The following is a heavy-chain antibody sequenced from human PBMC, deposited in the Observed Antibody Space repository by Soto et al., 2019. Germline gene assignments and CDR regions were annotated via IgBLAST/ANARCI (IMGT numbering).Heavy chain of an antibody. D-gene: IGHD5-12*01. CDR2: VKDGGHT. J-gene: IGHJ4*02. CDR3: ARGQEGVVATH. CDR1: GGSLSGYY. Sequence: QVQLQQWGAGLLKPSETLSLNCAVTGGSLSGYYWSWIRQPPGKGLEWIGEVKDGGHTNYSPSLRGRVTRSSDTANHQFSRRLNSVTAADTGVYYCARGQEGVVATHWDQGSLVTVSS. V-gene: IGHV4-34*01.